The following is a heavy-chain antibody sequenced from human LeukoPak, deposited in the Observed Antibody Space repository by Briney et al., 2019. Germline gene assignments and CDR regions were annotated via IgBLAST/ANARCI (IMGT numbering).Heavy chain of an antibody. J-gene: IGHJ4*02. CDR1: GFSFSSYA. Sequence: PGGSLRLSCSASGFSFSSYAMSWVRQAPGKGLQWVSTISDGGHSTYFADSVRGRFTLSRDNSNNILYLQMNNLGAGDTAIYYCAKTYCSSGTCHSYLPHFFDYWGQGAPVTVSS. V-gene: IGHV3-23*01. D-gene: IGHD2-15*01. CDR2: ISDGGHST. CDR3: AKTYCSSGTCHSYLPHFFDY.